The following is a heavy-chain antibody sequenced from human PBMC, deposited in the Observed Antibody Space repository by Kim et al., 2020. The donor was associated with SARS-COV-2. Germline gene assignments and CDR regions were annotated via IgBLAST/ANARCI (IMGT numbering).Heavy chain of an antibody. Sequence: LKSRVTISEDTSKNQFSLKLSSVTAADTAVYYCARVSGWFGEYYYYGMDVWGQGTTVTVSS. D-gene: IGHD3-10*01. J-gene: IGHJ6*02. CDR3: ARVSGWFGEYYYYGMDV. V-gene: IGHV4-59*01.